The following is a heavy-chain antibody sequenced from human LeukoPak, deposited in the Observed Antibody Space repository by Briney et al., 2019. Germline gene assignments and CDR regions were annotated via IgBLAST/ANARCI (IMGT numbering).Heavy chain of an antibody. Sequence: PGGSLRLSCAACVLILNSYASSWVRQAPGKGLEWVSAISGSGGSTYYADSVKGRFTISRDNSKNTLYLQMNNLRAEDTALYYCARKQADYPVSFDYWGQGTLVTVSS. CDR3: ARKQADYPVSFDY. J-gene: IGHJ4*02. CDR1: VLILNSYA. V-gene: IGHV3-23*01. D-gene: IGHD4-11*01. CDR2: ISGSGGST.